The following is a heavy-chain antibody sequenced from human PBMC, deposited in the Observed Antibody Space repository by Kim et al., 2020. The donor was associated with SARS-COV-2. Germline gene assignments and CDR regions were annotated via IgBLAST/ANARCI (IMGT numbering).Heavy chain of an antibody. J-gene: IGHJ6*02. Sequence: SQTLSLTCAISGDRVSSNSAAWNWIRQSPSRGLEWLGRTYYRSKWYNDYAVSVKSRITINPDTSKNQFSLQLNSVTPEDTAVYYCARGSGYGLYYYYGMDVWGQGTTVTVSS. CDR2: TYYRSKWYN. CDR3: ARGSGYGLYYYYGMDV. D-gene: IGHD5-12*01. CDR1: GDRVSSNSAA. V-gene: IGHV6-1*01.